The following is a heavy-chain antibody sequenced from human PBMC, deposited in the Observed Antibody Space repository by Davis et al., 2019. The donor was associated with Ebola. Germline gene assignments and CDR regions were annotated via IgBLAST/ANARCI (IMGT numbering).Heavy chain of an antibody. D-gene: IGHD5-12*01. V-gene: IGHV4-34*01. CDR3: ARGLHGYDRYTALAY. Sequence: MPGASLTLSCALYGGSFSGNYWSWIRQPPGKGLEWIGQINHSGSTNYNPSLNSRVTISVDTSKHQFSLKLSSVTAADTAVYCCARGLHGYDRYTALAYWGQGTRVTVSS. CDR1: GGSFSGNY. CDR2: INHSGST. J-gene: IGHJ4*02.